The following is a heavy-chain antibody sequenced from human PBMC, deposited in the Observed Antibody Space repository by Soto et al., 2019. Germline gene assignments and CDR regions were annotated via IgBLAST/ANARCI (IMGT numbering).Heavy chain of an antibody. CDR2: IYYSGST. V-gene: IGHV4-39*01. CDR1: GGSITSSSYY. CDR3: ARASVQYGSGTYEGGYYYFDY. J-gene: IGHJ4*02. Sequence: SETLSLTCTVSGGSITSSSYYWGWIRQPPGKGLEWIGTIYYSGSTYYNPSLKSRVTISVDTSKNQFSLNLSSVTAADTAVYYCARASVQYGSGTYEGGYYYFDYWGQGTLVTVSS. D-gene: IGHD3-10*01.